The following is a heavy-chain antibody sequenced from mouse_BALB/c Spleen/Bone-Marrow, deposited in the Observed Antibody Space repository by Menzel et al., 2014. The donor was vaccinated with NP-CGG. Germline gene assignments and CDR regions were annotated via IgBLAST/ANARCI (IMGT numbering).Heavy chain of an antibody. Sequence: VQLVESGPELVKPGASVRISCKASGYTFTSYYIHWVKQRPGQGLEWIGWIYPGNVNTKYNEKFKSKATLTADKSSSTAYMQLSSLTTEDSAVYFCARRGGSEEGYAMDYWGQGTSVTVSS. V-gene: IGHV1S56*01. D-gene: IGHD1-1*01. CDR3: ARRGGSEEGYAMDY. CDR1: GYTFTSYY. J-gene: IGHJ4*01. CDR2: IYPGNVNT.